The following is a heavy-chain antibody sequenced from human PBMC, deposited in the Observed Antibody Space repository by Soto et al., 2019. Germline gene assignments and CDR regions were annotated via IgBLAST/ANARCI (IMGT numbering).Heavy chain of an antibody. CDR1: GASISGFY. D-gene: IGHD1-1*01. Sequence: QVQLQESGPGLVKPSETLSLTCTVSGASISGFYWSWIRKSAGKGLEWIGRIYATGTTDYNPSLKSRVMMSADTSKKQFSRKLRSVTAADTAVYYCVRDGTKTLRDWFDPWGQGISVTVSS. V-gene: IGHV4-4*07. CDR3: VRDGTKTLRDWFDP. J-gene: IGHJ5*02. CDR2: IYATGTT.